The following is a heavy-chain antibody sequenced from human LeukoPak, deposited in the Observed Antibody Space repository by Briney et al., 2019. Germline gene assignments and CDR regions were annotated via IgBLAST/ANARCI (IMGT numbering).Heavy chain of an antibody. V-gene: IGHV1-69*05. CDR3: STRSSSPYYYYYMDV. J-gene: IGHJ6*03. CDR2: TIPIFGTA. Sequence: GASVKVSCKASGGTFSSYAISWVRQAPGQGLEWMGGTIPIFGTANYAQKFQGRVTITTDESTSTAYMELSSLRSEDTAVYYCSTRSSSPYYYYYMDVWGKGTTVTVSS. CDR1: GGTFSSYA. D-gene: IGHD6-6*01.